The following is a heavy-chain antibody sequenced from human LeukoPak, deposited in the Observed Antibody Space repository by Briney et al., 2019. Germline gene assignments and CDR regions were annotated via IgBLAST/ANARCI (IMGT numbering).Heavy chain of an antibody. Sequence: PSETLSLTCTVSGGSISSYYWSWIRQPPGKGLEWIGYIYYSGSTNYNPSLKSRVTISVDTSKNQSSLKLSSVTAADTAVYYCARIHYGGNSGWFDPWGQGTMVTVSS. CDR3: ARIHYGGNSGWFDP. CDR2: IYYSGST. D-gene: IGHD4-23*01. J-gene: IGHJ5*02. CDR1: GGSISSYY. V-gene: IGHV4-59*01.